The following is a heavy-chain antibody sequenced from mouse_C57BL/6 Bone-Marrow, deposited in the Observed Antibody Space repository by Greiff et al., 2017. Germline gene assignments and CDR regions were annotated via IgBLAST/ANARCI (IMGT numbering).Heavy chain of an antibody. V-gene: IGHV5-9-1*02. J-gene: IGHJ2*01. CDR2: ISSGGDYI. CDR1: GFTFSSYA. Sequence: EVKLVESGEGLVKPGGSLKLSCAASGFTFSSYAMSWVRQTPEKRLEWVAYISSGGDYIYYADTVKGRFTISRDNARNTLYLQMSSLKSEDTAMYYCTRAYGSSYVFDYWGQGTTLTVSS. CDR3: TRAYGSSYVFDY. D-gene: IGHD1-1*01.